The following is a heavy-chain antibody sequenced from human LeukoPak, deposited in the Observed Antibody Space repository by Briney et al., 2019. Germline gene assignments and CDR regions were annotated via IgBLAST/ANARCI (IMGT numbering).Heavy chain of an antibody. D-gene: IGHD2/OR15-2a*01. Sequence: GGSLRLSCAASGFTFSRYSMNWVRQAPGKGLEWVSYISSSSSTIYYADSVKGRFTISRDNAKNSLYLQMNSLRAEDTAVYYCARVVIATHKGGFDYWGQGPLVTASS. V-gene: IGHV3-48*04. CDR1: GFTFSRYS. J-gene: IGHJ4*02. CDR2: ISSSSSTI. CDR3: ARVVIATHKGGFDY.